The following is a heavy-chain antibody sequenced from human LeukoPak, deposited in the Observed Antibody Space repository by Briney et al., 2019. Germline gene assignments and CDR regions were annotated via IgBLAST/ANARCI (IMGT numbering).Heavy chain of an antibody. CDR3: ARSLTTPTYEGY. CDR1: EFTFSSYM. CDR2: INSGSTYT. Sequence: GGSLRLSCAASEFTFSSYMMNWVRQAPGKGLEWVSSINSGSTYTYYTESVKGRFTVSRDNAKNSLFLQMNSLRAEDTAIYYCARSLTTPTYEGYWGQGTLVTVSS. J-gene: IGHJ4*02. V-gene: IGHV3-21*01. D-gene: IGHD1-1*01.